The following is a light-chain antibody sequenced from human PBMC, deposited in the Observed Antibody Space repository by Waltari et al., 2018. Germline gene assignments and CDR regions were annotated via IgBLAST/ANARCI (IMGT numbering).Light chain of an antibody. CDR1: QSLLYSNGYNY. J-gene: IGKJ3*01. V-gene: IGKV2-28*01. Sequence: DVVMTQSPLSLPVTPGEPASISCRSSQSLLYSNGYNYVNWYLQRPGQSPQLLIYLGSNRASGVPGRFIGSGSGTDFTLKISRVEAEDVGVYYCMQGLHFPLTFGPGTKVDIK. CDR3: MQGLHFPLT. CDR2: LGS.